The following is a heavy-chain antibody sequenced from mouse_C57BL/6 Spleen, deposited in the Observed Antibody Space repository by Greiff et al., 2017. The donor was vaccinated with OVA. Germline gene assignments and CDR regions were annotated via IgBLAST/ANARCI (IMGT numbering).Heavy chain of an antibody. CDR1: GYTFTSYW. V-gene: IGHV1-69*01. CDR3: ARRSPLDSSGYVGFAY. D-gene: IGHD3-2*02. J-gene: IGHJ3*01. CDR2: IDPSDSYT. Sequence: VQLQQPGAELVMPGASVKLSCKASGYTFTSYWMHWVKQRPGQGLEWIGEIDPSDSYTNYNQKFKGKSTLTVDKSSSTAYMQLSSLTSADSAVYDCARRSPLDSSGYVGFAYWGQGTLVTVSA.